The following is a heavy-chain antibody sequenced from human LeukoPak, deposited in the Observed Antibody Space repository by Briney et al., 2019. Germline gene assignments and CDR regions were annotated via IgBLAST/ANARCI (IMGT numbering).Heavy chain of an antibody. CDR2: IYYSGST. CDR3: ARLSGTGTTLRFDY. J-gene: IGHJ4*02. Sequence: PSETLSLTCTVSGGSVSSSSYYWGWIRHPPGKGLEWIGSIYYSGSTYYNPSLKSRVTISVDTSKNQFSLKLSSVTAADTAVYYCARLSGTGTTLRFDYWGQGTLVTVSS. D-gene: IGHD1-1*01. CDR1: GGSVSSSSYY. V-gene: IGHV4-39*01.